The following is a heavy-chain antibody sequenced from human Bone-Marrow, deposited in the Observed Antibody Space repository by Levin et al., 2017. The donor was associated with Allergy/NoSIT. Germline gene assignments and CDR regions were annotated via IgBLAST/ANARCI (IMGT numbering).Heavy chain of an antibody. Sequence: ASVKVSCKASEYTFTAYYFHWVRQAPGQGLEWMGWIKPNSGGTTYAPKFQGRVIMTADTSVSTAYMELSSLRSDDTAVDYCATSDVIMVTTSLDSWGQGTLVSVSS. CDR1: EYTFTAYY. D-gene: IGHD2-21*02. J-gene: IGHJ5*01. CDR2: IKPNSGGT. CDR3: ATSDVIMVTTSLDS. V-gene: IGHV1-2*02.